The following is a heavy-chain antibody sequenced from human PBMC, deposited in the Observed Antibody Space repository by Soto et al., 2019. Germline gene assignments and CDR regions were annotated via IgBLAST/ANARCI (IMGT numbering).Heavy chain of an antibody. D-gene: IGHD6-19*01. CDR3: ASEGRYSSGWYPRGWFDP. J-gene: IGHJ5*02. V-gene: IGHV4-31*03. CDR2: IYYSGST. CDR1: GGSISSGGYY. Sequence: SETLSLTCTVSGGSISSGGYYWSWIRQHPGKGLEWIGYIYYSGSTYYNPSLKSRVTISVDTSKNQFSLKLSSVTAADTAVYYCASEGRYSSGWYPRGWFDPWGQGTLVTVSS.